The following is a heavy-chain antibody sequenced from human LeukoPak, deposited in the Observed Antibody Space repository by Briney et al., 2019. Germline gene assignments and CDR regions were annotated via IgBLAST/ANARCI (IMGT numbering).Heavy chain of an antibody. J-gene: IGHJ4*02. D-gene: IGHD1-26*01. CDR1: GVSVSTYY. CDR3: ARMYSGTSYYFDY. V-gene: IGHV4-59*02. Sequence: SETLSLTCSVSGVSVSTYYWIWIRQPPAKGLEWMGFFSYSGSTKYNPSLKSRVTMSVDTSKNQFSLKLSSVTAADTAVYYCARMYSGTSYYFDYWGQGTLVTVSS. CDR2: FSYSGST.